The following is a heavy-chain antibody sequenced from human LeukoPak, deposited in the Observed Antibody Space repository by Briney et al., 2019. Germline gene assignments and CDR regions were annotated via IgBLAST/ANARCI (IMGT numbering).Heavy chain of an antibody. CDR3: SRDFRVSGSSHYYYYMDV. J-gene: IGHJ6*03. Sequence: SETLSLTCTVSGASISNSYWSWIRQPAGKGLEWIGRIYTSGSTNYNPSLNSRVTMSVDTSKNQFSLKLSSVTAADTAVYYCSRDFRVSGSSHYYYYMDVWGKGTTVTVSS. CDR2: IYTSGST. D-gene: IGHD1-26*01. V-gene: IGHV4-4*07. CDR1: GASISNSY.